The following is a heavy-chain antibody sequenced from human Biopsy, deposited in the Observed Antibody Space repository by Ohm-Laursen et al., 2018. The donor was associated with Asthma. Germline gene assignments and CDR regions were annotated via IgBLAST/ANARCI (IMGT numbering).Heavy chain of an antibody. J-gene: IGHJ4*02. V-gene: IGHV3-30*18. CDR1: GFTFSNYG. D-gene: IGHD1-26*01. CDR2: ISFDGSNK. CDR3: AKDVFPGWELRRGPDY. Sequence: SLRLSCAALGFTFSNYGMHWVRQAPGKGLDWVAVISFDGSNKNYTDSVKGRFTISRDNSRNTLHLQMNSLRAEDTAVYYCAKDVFPGWELRRGPDYWGQGTLVTVSS.